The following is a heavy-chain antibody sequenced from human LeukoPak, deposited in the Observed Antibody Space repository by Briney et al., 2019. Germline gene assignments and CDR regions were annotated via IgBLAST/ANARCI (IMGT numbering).Heavy chain of an antibody. J-gene: IGHJ4*02. CDR2: IDYSGTT. V-gene: IGHV4-39*02. CDR1: GGSISSSSYY. CDR3: AREYSGYDWPYYFDY. Sequence: SETLSLTCTVSGGSISSSSYYWGWIRQPPGKGLEWIGSIDYSGTTSHNPSLKSRVTMSVDTSKNQFSLRLTSVTAADTAVYYCAREYSGYDWPYYFDYWGQGTLVTVSS. D-gene: IGHD5-12*01.